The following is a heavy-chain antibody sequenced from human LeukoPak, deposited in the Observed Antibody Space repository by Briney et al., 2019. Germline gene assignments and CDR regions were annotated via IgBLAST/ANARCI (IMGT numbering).Heavy chain of an antibody. CDR2: VYNSGRS. Sequence: KASETLSLTCSVSGGSISSGYWSWIRQPPGKGLEWIAYVYNSGRSNYNPSLKSRVTISLDTSKNQFSLKLSSVTAADTAVYYCAGGSGASWFDPWGQGTLVTVSS. J-gene: IGHJ5*02. CDR3: AGGSGASWFDP. D-gene: IGHD2-8*02. CDR1: GGSISSGY. V-gene: IGHV4-59*01.